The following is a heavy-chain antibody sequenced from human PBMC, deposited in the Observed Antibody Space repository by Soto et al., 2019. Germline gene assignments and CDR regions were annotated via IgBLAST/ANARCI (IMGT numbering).Heavy chain of an antibody. V-gene: IGHV3-53*01. J-gene: IGHJ6*02. CDR3: ARDPSTTGYYGLDV. CDR2: XYXXGXT. CDR1: GFTVKNYQ. Sequence: GGSLRPSCAGSGFTVKNYQMNWVRQAPGKGLEXVAXXYXXGXTXXXDXXXGRFTTIRDASKNTVYLQMHSLRTDDTAIYYCARDPSTTGYYGLDVWGQGTTVTVSS. D-gene: IGHD3-3*02.